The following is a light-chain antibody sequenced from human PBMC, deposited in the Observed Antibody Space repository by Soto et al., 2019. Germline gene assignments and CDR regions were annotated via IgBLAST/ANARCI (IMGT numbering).Light chain of an antibody. Sequence: QSVLTQPPSASGSPGQSVTISCTGTSSDVGGYNYVYWYQQHPGKAPKLMIYEVTKRPSGVPDRLSGSKSGNTASLTVSGLQAEDEADYYCSSYADSNSYVFGTGTKLTVL. V-gene: IGLV2-8*01. CDR3: SSYADSNSYV. J-gene: IGLJ1*01. CDR1: SSDVGGYNY. CDR2: EVT.